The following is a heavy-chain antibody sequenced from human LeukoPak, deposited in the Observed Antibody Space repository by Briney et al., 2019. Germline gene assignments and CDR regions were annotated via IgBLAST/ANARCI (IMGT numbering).Heavy chain of an antibody. Sequence: ASVKVSCKASGYTFTSYGISWVRQAPGHGLEWMGWISAYNGNTNYAQKLQGIVTMTTDTSTSTAYMELRSLRSDDTAVYYCARCGDSSGYYSLADAFDIWGQGTMVTVSS. CDR3: ARCGDSSGYYSLADAFDI. V-gene: IGHV1-18*01. CDR1: GYTFTSYG. J-gene: IGHJ3*02. D-gene: IGHD3-22*01. CDR2: ISAYNGNT.